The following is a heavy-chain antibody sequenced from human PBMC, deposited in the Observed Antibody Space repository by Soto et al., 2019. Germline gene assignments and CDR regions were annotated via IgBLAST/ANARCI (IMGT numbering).Heavy chain of an antibody. CDR3: ARGTNSWPVDY. CDR1: GFTFDDHG. Sequence: EVQLVESGGVVVRPGGSLRLTCAASGFTFDDHGMSWVRQPPGKGLEWVSGINWNGGFTSYADSVKGRFTISRDNAQSSLSLQMNSLRVEDTAFYYCARGTNSWPVDYWCQGTLVTVSS. D-gene: IGHD1-26*01. V-gene: IGHV3-20*04. J-gene: IGHJ4*02. CDR2: INWNGGFT.